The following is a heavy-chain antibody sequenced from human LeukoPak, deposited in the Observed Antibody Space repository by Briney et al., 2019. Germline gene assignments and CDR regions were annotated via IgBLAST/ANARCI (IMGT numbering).Heavy chain of an antibody. CDR2: ISYDGSNK. D-gene: IGHD2-21*02. Sequence: PGGSLRLSCAASGFTFSSYGMHWVRQARGKGLEWVAVISYDGSNKYYADSVKGRFTISRDNSKNTLYLQMNSLRAEDTAVYYCASNGLPAAFDIWGQGTMVTVSS. J-gene: IGHJ3*02. V-gene: IGHV3-30*03. CDR1: GFTFSSYG. CDR3: ASNGLPAAFDI.